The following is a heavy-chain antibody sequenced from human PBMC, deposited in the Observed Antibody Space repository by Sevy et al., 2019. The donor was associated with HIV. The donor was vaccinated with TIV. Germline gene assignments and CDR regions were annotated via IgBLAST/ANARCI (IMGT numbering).Heavy chain of an antibody. D-gene: IGHD3-3*01. CDR3: ARDLGLYYDFWSGYYFTNYYYYYYMDV. CDR1: GYTFTSYG. J-gene: IGHJ6*03. V-gene: IGHV1-18*01. Sequence: GSVKVSCKASGYTFTSYGISWVRQAPGQGLEWMGWISAYNGNTNYAQKLQGRVTMTTDTSTSTAYMELRSLRSDDTAVYYCARDLGLYYDFWSGYYFTNYYYYYYMDVWGKGTTVTVSS. CDR2: ISAYNGNT.